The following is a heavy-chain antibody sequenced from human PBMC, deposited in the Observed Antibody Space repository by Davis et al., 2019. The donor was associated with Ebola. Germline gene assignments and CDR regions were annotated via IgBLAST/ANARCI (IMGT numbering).Heavy chain of an antibody. CDR3: ARDNTRYYYGMDV. Sequence: GESLKISCAASGFTFSSYWMNWVRQAPGKGLEWVSSISSSSSYIYYADSVKGRFTISRDNAKNSLYLQMNSLRAEDTAVYYCARDNTRYYYGMDVWGKGTTVTVSS. J-gene: IGHJ6*04. V-gene: IGHV3-21*01. D-gene: IGHD3-3*01. CDR2: ISSSSSYI. CDR1: GFTFSSYW.